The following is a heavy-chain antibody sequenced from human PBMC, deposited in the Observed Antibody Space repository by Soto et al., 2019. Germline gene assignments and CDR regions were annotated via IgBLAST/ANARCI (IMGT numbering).Heavy chain of an antibody. Sequence: ASVKVSCKASGGTFSSYAISWVRQAPGQGLEWMGGIIPIFGTANYAQKFQGRVTITADESTSTAYMELSSLRSEDTAVYYCARDIITVVPAARQPLYSSQQYYYYYGMDVWGQGTTVTVSS. J-gene: IGHJ6*02. D-gene: IGHD2-2*01. V-gene: IGHV1-69*13. CDR1: GGTFSSYA. CDR3: ARDIITVVPAARQPLYSSQQYYYYYGMDV. CDR2: IIPIFGTA.